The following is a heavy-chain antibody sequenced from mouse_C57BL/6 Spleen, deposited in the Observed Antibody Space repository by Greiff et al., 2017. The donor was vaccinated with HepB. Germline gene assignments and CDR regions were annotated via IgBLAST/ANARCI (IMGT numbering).Heavy chain of an antibody. CDR1: GYTFTDYY. CDR2: INPNNGGT. Sequence: VQLQQSGPELVKPGASVKISCKASGYTFTDYYMNWVKQSHGKSLEWIGDINPNNGGTSYNQKFKGKATLTVDKSSSTAYMELRSLTSEDSAVYYCARPLYYYGSRDAMDYWGQGTSVTVSS. J-gene: IGHJ4*01. CDR3: ARPLYYYGSRDAMDY. D-gene: IGHD1-1*01. V-gene: IGHV1-26*01.